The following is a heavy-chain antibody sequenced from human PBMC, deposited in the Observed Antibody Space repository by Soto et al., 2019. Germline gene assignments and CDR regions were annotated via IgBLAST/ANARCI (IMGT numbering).Heavy chain of an antibody. Sequence: GGSLRLSCAASGFTFSNAWMSWVRQAPGKGLEWVGRIKSKTDGGTTDYAAPVKGRFTISRVDSKNTLYLQMNSLKTEDTAVYYCTTEDSSGYYYYYYGMDVWGQGTTVTVSS. V-gene: IGHV3-15*01. CDR1: GFTFSNAW. CDR3: TTEDSSGYYYYYYGMDV. D-gene: IGHD3-22*01. CDR2: IKSKTDGGTT. J-gene: IGHJ6*02.